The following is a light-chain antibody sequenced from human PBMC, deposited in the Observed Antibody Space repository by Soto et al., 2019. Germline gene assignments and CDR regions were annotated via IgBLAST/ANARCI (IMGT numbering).Light chain of an antibody. CDR2: KAS. J-gene: IGKJ1*01. CDR3: QHYDSYSEA. V-gene: IGKV1-5*03. Sequence: DIQMTQSPSTLSGSVGDRVTITCRASQTLSSWLAWYQQKPGKAPKRLIYKASTLKSGVPSRFSGSGSGTEFTLTISSLQPDDFVTYYCQHYDSYSEAFGQGTMVELK. CDR1: QTLSSW.